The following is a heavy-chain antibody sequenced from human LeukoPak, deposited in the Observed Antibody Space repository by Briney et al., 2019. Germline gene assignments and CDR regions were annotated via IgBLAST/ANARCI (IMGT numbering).Heavy chain of an antibody. CDR2: VYYSGST. J-gene: IGHJ6*03. CDR3: AVVTTGNYYYYYMDV. D-gene: IGHD1-1*01. CDR1: GGSISSYY. Sequence: PSETLSLTCTVSGGSISSYYWSWIRQRPGKGLEWIGYVYYSGSTNYNPSLKSRVTISVDTSKNQFSLKLSSVTAADTAVYYCAVVTTGNYYYYYMDVWGKGTTVTVSS. V-gene: IGHV4-59*01.